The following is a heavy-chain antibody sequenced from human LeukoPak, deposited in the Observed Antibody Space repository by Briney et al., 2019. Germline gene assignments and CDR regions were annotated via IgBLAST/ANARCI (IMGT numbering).Heavy chain of an antibody. V-gene: IGHV1-2*02. D-gene: IGHD1-26*01. CDR1: GYTLTDYY. Sequence: GASVKVSCKASGYTLTDYYMHWVRQAPGQGLEWMGWINPNSGDTNYAQKFQGRVTMTRDTSISTAYMELSRLTSDYPAVYYCVRDWRGSYFPDFWGQGTLVTVSS. CDR2: INPNSGDT. CDR3: VRDWRGSYFPDF. J-gene: IGHJ4*02.